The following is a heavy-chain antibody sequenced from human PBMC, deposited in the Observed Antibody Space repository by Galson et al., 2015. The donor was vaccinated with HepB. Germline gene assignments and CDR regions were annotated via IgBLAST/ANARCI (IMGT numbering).Heavy chain of an antibody. Sequence: SLRLSCAASGFTVSSTHMSWVRQAPGKGLERVSVIYRGDNTYYADSVKGRFTISRDNSKNTLYPQMNSLRAEDTAVYYCARENARYYFDYWGQGTLVTVSS. CDR3: ARENARYYFDY. D-gene: IGHD6-6*01. J-gene: IGHJ4*02. CDR2: IYRGDNT. CDR1: GFTVSSTH. V-gene: IGHV3-53*01.